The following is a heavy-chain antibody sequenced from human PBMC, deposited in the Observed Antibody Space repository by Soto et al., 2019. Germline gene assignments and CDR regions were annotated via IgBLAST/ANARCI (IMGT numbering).Heavy chain of an antibody. J-gene: IGHJ4*02. Sequence: SETLSLTCAVYGGSFSGYYWTWIRQAPGKGLEWIGEINHSGSTNYNPSLKSRVTISVDTSKNQFSLKLSSVTAADTAVYYCARVGRGGVVVPAAIXDYWGQGTLVTVSS. CDR2: INHSGST. D-gene: IGHD2-2*01. CDR3: ARVGRGGVVVPAAIXDY. V-gene: IGHV4-34*01. CDR1: GGSFSGYY.